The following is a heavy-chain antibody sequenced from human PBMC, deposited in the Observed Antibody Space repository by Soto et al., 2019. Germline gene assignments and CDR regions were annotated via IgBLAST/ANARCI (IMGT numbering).Heavy chain of an antibody. Sequence: SETLSLTCTVSGGSISTYYWSWIRQPPGKGLEWIGYIYYSGSTNYNPSLKSRVTISVDTSKNQFSLKLSSVTAADTAVYYCARVIIGGVIVIYYCGQRNLVTVSS. D-gene: IGHD3-16*02. CDR3: ARVIIGGVIVIYY. V-gene: IGHV4-59*01. J-gene: IGHJ4*02. CDR1: GGSISTYY. CDR2: IYYSGST.